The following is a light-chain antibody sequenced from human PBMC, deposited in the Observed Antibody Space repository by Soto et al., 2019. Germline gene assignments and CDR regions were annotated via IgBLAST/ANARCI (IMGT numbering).Light chain of an antibody. CDR1: QSVSSSS. CDR2: GAS. V-gene: IGKV3D-20*02. J-gene: IGKJ5*01. Sequence: EILLTQSPGTLSLSPGERATLSCRASQSVSSSSLTWYQKKPGQAPRLLLYGASTRATGIPDRSSGSGSGTDLSLTISSLETEDFAVYYCQQRSNWPSITFGQGTRLEIK. CDR3: QQRSNWPSIT.